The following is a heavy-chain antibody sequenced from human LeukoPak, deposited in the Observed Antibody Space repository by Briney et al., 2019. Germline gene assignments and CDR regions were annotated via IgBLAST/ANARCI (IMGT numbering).Heavy chain of an antibody. CDR1: GFTVSSNY. D-gene: IGHD6-13*01. V-gene: IGHV3-66*01. Sequence: GGSLRLSCAAPGFTVSSNYMSWVRQAPGKGLEWVSVIYSGGSTYYADSVKGRFTISRDNSKNTLYLQMNSLRAEDTAVYYCARVIAAAFNYWGQGTLVTVSS. J-gene: IGHJ4*02. CDR2: IYSGGST. CDR3: ARVIAAAFNY.